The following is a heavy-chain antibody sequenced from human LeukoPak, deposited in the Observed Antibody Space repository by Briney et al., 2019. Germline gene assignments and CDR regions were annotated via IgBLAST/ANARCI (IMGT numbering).Heavy chain of an antibody. CDR3: ARDGKDGDYADY. D-gene: IGHD4-17*01. V-gene: IGHV1-2*04. Sequence: ASVKVSCKASGYTFTGYYIHWVRQAPGQGLEWMGRINPNSGGTNYAQKFQGWITMTRDTSISTAYMELSRLRSDDTAVYYCARDGKDGDYADYWGQGTLVTVSS. CDR2: INPNSGGT. CDR1: GYTFTGYY. J-gene: IGHJ4*02.